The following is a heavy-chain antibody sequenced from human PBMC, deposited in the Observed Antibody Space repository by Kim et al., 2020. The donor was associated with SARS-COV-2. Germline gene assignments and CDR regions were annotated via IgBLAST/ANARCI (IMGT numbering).Heavy chain of an antibody. CDR1: GGSISSYY. CDR2: IYYSGST. J-gene: IGHJ4*02. CDR3: ARSDRAVAGDWCFDY. D-gene: IGHD6-19*01. Sequence: SETLSLTCTVSGGSISSYYWSWIRQPPGKGLEWIGYIYYSGSTNYNPSLKSRVTISVDTSKNQFSLKLSSVTAADTAVYYCARSDRAVAGDWCFDYWGQGTLVTVSS. V-gene: IGHV4-59*01.